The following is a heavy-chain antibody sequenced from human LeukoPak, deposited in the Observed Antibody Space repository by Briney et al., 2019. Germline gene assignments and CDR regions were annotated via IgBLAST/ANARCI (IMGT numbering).Heavy chain of an antibody. V-gene: IGHV1-46*01. J-gene: IGHJ4*02. CDR2: INPSGGST. CDR1: GYSFTNYW. Sequence: GESLKISCKGSGYSFTNYWMGWVRQAPGQGLEWMGMINPSGGSTSYAQKFQGRVTMTRDTSTSTVYMELNSLRSEDTAVYYCARGLLHWNHPPKFDYWGQGSLVTVSS. CDR3: ARGLLHWNHPPKFDY. D-gene: IGHD1-1*01.